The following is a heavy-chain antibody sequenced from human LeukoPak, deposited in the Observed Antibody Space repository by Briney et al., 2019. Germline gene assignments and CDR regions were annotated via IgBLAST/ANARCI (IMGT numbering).Heavy chain of an antibody. D-gene: IGHD3-10*01. CDR2: INHSGST. V-gene: IGHV4-34*01. J-gene: IGHJ5*02. CDR1: GGSFSGYY. Sequence: SETLSLTCAVYGGSFSGYYWSWIRQPPGKGLEWIGEINHSGSTNYNPSLKSRVTVSVDTSKNQFSLKLSSVTAADTAVYYCARVRPNMVRGINWFDPWGQGTLVTVSS. CDR3: ARVRPNMVRGINWFDP.